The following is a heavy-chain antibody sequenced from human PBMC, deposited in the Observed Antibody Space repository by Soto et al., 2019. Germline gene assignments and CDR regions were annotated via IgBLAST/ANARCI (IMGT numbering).Heavy chain of an antibody. V-gene: IGHV1-69*01. CDR2: IIPSFGTA. CDR1: GGTFSSYA. CDR3: ARGGYSSGWYHYYGMDV. D-gene: IGHD6-19*01. J-gene: IGHJ6*02. Sequence: QVQLVQSGAEVKKPGSSVKVSCKASGGTFSSYAISWVRQAPGQGLEWMGGIIPSFGTANYAQKFQGRVTITADESTSTAYMELSSLRSEDTAVYYCARGGYSSGWYHYYGMDVWGQGTTVTVSS.